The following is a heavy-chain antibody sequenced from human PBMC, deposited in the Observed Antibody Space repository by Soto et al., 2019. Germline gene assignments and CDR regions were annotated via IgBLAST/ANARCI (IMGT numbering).Heavy chain of an antibody. J-gene: IGHJ4*02. CDR3: ARATPVLRFLEWLLLYYFDY. CDR1: GGSISSSSYY. D-gene: IGHD3-3*01. V-gene: IGHV4-39*01. Sequence: PSETLSLTCTVSGGSISSSSYYWGWTRQPPGKGLEWIGSIHYSGSTYYNPSLKSRVTISVDTSKNQFSLKLSSVTAADTAVYYCARATPVLRFLEWLLLYYFDYWGQGTLVTVSS. CDR2: IHYSGST.